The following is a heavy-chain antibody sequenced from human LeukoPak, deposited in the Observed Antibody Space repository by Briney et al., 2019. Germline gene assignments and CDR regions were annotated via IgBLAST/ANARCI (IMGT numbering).Heavy chain of an antibody. Sequence: GGSLRLSCAASGLTVSSNYMSWVRQAPGKGLEWVSIIYSGGTTYYADSVKGRFTISRDNSKNTLYLQMNSLRADDTAVYYCARDAYADYGPFDYWGQGTLVTVSS. CDR1: GLTVSSNY. CDR2: IYSGGTT. CDR3: ARDAYADYGPFDY. D-gene: IGHD4-17*01. J-gene: IGHJ4*02. V-gene: IGHV3-53*01.